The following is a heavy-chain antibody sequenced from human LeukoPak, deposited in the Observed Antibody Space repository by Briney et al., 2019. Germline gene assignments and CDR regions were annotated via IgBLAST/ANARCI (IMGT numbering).Heavy chain of an antibody. V-gene: IGHV4-39*01. D-gene: IGHD2-2*01. CDR3: TRSGTAANVLDY. CDR1: GGSISSSSYY. Sequence: SETLSLTCTVSGGSISSSSYYWGWFRQSPGKGLEWIGSICYSVSTYYNPSLKSRVTISVDTSKNQFSLKVSSVTAADTAVYYCTRSGTAANVLDYWGRGALVTVSS. J-gene: IGHJ4*02. CDR2: ICYSVST.